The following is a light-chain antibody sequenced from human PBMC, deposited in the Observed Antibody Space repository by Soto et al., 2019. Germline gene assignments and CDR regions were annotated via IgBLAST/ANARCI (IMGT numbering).Light chain of an antibody. CDR3: QHYGGSSRT. Sequence: EIVLTQSPGTLSVSPGERATLSCRASQSIRKNLGWYQHKPGQAPRLLIYDASGRAAGVPDRFSGSGSGTDFTLTISRLEHEYFAVYCCQHYGGSSRTFGQGTKVEIK. CDR1: QSIRKN. J-gene: IGKJ1*01. CDR2: DAS. V-gene: IGKV3-20*01.